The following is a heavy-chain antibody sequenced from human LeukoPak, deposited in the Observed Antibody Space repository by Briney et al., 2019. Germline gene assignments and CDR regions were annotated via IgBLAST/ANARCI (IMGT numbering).Heavy chain of an antibody. V-gene: IGHV3-23*01. CDR1: GFTFNNYA. D-gene: IGHD3-10*01. CDR2: ISGSGGNT. Sequence: PGGSLRLSCAASGFTFNNYAMSWVRQAPGKGLEWVSTISGSGGNTYYADSVRGRFTISRDNSKNTLYLQMNSLRAEDTAVYYCATSGVVRGYNWFDPWGQGTLVTVSS. CDR3: ATSGVVRGYNWFDP. J-gene: IGHJ5*02.